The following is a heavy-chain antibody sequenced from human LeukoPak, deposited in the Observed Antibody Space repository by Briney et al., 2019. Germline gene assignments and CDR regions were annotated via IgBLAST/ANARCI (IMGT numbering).Heavy chain of an antibody. J-gene: IGHJ6*02. V-gene: IGHV5-51*01. CDR1: GYNFPRYW. CDR2: IYPGDSDT. D-gene: IGHD4-11*01. CDR3: ARQRYSNYHYGMDV. Sequence: GESLKISCKGSGYNFPRYWIGWVRQMPGKGLEWMGIIYPGDSDTRYSPSFQGQVTISADKSISTAYLQWNSLKASDTAMYYCARQRYSNYHYGMDVWGQGTTVTVSS.